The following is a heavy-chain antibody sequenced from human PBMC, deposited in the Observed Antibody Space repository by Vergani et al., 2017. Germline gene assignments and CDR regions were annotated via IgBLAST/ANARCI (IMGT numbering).Heavy chain of an antibody. CDR3: ARDRVRDYYDYMDV. D-gene: IGHD3-10*01. J-gene: IGHJ6*03. V-gene: IGHV3-48*03. CDR1: GFTFSSYE. Sequence: EVQLVESGGGLVQPGGSLRLSCAASGFTFSSYEMNWVRQAPGKGLEWVSYISSSGSTTYYADSVKGRFTISRDNAKNSLYLQMNSLRAEDTAVYYCARDRVRDYYDYMDVWGKGTTVTVSS. CDR2: ISSSGSTT.